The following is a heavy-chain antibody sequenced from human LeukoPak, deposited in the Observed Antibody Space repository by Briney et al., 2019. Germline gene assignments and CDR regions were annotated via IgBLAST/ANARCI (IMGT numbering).Heavy chain of an antibody. J-gene: IGHJ4*02. CDR3: VRRGPNGRTFDY. CDR2: MSYSGST. D-gene: IGHD1-26*01. CDR1: GGSVNSGNYY. Sequence: PSETLSLTCTVSGGSVNSGNYYWSWIRQPPGTGLEWIGYMSYSGSTNYNPSLKSRVTISVDTSKNHFSLRLSSVTAADTAVYYCVRRGPNGRTFDYWGQGTLVTVSS. V-gene: IGHV4-61*03.